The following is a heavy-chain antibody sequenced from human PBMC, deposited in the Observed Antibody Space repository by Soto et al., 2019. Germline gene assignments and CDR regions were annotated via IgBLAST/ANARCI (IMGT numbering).Heavy chain of an antibody. CDR1: GFTFSSYS. Sequence: PGGSLRLSCAASGFTFSSYSMNWVRQAPGKGLEWVSSISSSSSYIYYADSVKGRFTISRDNAKNSLYLQMNSLRAEDTAVYYCARANLVGATPYFDYWGQGTLVTVSS. D-gene: IGHD1-26*01. V-gene: IGHV3-21*01. J-gene: IGHJ4*02. CDR2: ISSSSSYI. CDR3: ARANLVGATPYFDY.